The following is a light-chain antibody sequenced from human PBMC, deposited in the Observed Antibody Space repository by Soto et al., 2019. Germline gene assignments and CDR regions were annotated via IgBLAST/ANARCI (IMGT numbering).Light chain of an antibody. CDR2: GAS. Sequence: EVVMTQSPATLSVSLGDRATLSCRASQSVSSNLAWYQQKPGQGPRLLIYGASTRATGIPARFSGSGSGTEFTLTISSLQSEDFAVYYCQQYDNWPWTFGQGTKVEIK. J-gene: IGKJ1*01. V-gene: IGKV3-15*01. CDR3: QQYDNWPWT. CDR1: QSVSSN.